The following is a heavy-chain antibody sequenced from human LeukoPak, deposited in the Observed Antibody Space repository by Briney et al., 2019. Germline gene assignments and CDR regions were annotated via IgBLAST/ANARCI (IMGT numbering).Heavy chain of an antibody. D-gene: IGHD3-22*01. V-gene: IGHV3-48*01. Sequence: PGGSLRLSCAASGFTFSSYSMNWVRQAPGKGLEWVSYISSSSSTIYYADSVKGRFTISRDNAKNSLYLQMNSLRAEDTAVYYCARDFKTYYYDSSGYLLGYWGQGTLVTVSS. J-gene: IGHJ4*02. CDR2: ISSSSSTI. CDR1: GFTFSSYS. CDR3: ARDFKTYYYDSSGYLLGY.